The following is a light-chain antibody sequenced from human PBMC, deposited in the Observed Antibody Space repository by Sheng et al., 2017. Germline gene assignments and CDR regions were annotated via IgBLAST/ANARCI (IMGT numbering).Light chain of an antibody. J-gene: IGKJ4*01. V-gene: IGKV1-39*01. CDR1: QTISIY. CDR2: TTS. Sequence: IQLTQSPSSVSASVGDRVTITCRASQTISIYLNWYQQKPGEAPNLLIYTTSTLQAGVPSRFSGSGSGTEFTLTISSLQPEDFATYYCQQSYSSPLTFGGGTKVEIK. CDR3: QQSYSSPLT.